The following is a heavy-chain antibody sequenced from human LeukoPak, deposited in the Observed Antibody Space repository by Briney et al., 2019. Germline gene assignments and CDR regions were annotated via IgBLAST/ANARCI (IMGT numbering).Heavy chain of an antibody. CDR3: ASVSSRAFDM. D-gene: IGHD2/OR15-2a*01. J-gene: IGHJ3*02. V-gene: IGHV3-23*01. Sequence: GGSRRLSWAASGFTFSSHVMSWVRQAPGQGLEWVSLITASSTETLYGDSVRGRFTISRDNSKNAMFLQMNSLRAEDAAIYYCASVSSRAFDMWGQGTMVTVSS. CDR1: GFTFSSHV. CDR2: ITASSTET.